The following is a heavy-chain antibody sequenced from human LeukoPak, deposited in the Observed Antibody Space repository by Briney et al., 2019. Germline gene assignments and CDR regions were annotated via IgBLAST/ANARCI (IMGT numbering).Heavy chain of an antibody. J-gene: IGHJ4*02. Sequence: GGSLRLSCAASGFTFDDYAMHWVRQAPGKGLEWVAGISWNSGSIGYADSVKGRFTISRDNAKNSLYLQMNSLRAEDTAVYYCAKDLGVGATSLFDYWGQGTLVTVSS. D-gene: IGHD1-26*01. V-gene: IGHV3-9*01. CDR2: ISWNSGSI. CDR1: GFTFDDYA. CDR3: AKDLGVGATSLFDY.